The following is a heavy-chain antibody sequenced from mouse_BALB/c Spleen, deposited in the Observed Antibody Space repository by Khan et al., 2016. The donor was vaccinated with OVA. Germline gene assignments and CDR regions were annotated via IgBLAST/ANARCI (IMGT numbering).Heavy chain of an antibody. Sequence: QVQLKESGPGLVAPSQSLSITCTISGFSLTSYGVHWVRQPPGKVLEWLVVIWSDGRTTYNSALKSRLSISKDNSKSQVFLKMNSLQTDDTAMYYWARHGYYGNYGPYFDVWGAGTTVTVSS. CDR2: IWSDGRT. V-gene: IGHV2-6-1*01. CDR3: ARHGYYGNYGPYFDV. D-gene: IGHD2-1*01. CDR1: GFSLTSYG. J-gene: IGHJ1*01.